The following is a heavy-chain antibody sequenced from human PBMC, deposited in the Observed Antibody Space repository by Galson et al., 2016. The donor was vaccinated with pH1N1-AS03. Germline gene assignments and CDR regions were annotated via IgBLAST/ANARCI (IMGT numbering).Heavy chain of an antibody. CDR1: GFSFSRYA. Sequence: SLRLSCAASGFSFSRYAMIWVRQAPGKGLEWVSSISSRSSDIYYADSVRGRFTISRDNARRSLYLQMNSLRAEDTAVYYCATNIEQRYTSKWYKFDHWGPGTLVTVSS. J-gene: IGHJ4*02. CDR3: ATNIEQRYTSKWYKFDH. D-gene: IGHD6-13*01. V-gene: IGHV3-21*01. CDR2: ISSRSSDI.